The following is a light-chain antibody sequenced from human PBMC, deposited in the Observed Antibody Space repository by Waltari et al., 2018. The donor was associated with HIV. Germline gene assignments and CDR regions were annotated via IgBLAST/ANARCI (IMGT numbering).Light chain of an antibody. V-gene: IGLV2-8*01. CDR3: CSYAGRGSHV. CDR2: GVT. J-gene: IGLJ1*01. Sequence: QSALTQPPSASGSLGQSVTIFCTGIRSDLGDDKYVSWYQQHPGKAPKLLIYGVTQRPSGVPGRFSGSKSGNTASLTVSGLQPDDEADYYCCSYAGRGSHVFGSGTSVTVL. CDR1: RSDLGDDKY.